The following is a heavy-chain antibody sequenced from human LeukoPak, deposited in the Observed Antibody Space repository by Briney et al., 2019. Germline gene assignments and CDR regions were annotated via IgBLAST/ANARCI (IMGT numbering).Heavy chain of an antibody. J-gene: IGHJ2*01. V-gene: IGHV3-23*01. Sequence: GGSLRLSCAASELSFDRYAMSWVRQAPGKGLQWVSAISGSGGRSYYADSVKGRFTLSRDNSKNTLFLQMDSLRAEDTAIYYCAEVLNKDNGGNSFYWYFDLWGRGTLVTVSS. CDR2: ISGSGGRS. CDR3: AEVLNKDNGGNSFYWYFDL. D-gene: IGHD4-23*01. CDR1: ELSFDRYA.